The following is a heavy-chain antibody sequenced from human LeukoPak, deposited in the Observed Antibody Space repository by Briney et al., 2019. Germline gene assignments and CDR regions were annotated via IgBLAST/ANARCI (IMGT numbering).Heavy chain of an antibody. CDR2: ICGRGITT. J-gene: IGHJ6*02. CDR1: GFPFSGYE. D-gene: IGHD6-13*01. CDR3: ARGTGDSSSWYGYYYYYGMDV. Sequence: GGSLRLSCEASGFPFSGYEMNWVRQAPGKGLEWISYICGRGITTLSADSVKGRFTISRDDAKNLLYLQMNSLRAEDTAVYYCARGTGDSSSWYGYYYYYGMDVWGQGTTVTVSS. V-gene: IGHV3-48*03.